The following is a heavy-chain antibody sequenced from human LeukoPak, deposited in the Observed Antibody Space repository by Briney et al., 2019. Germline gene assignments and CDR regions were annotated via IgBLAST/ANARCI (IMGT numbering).Heavy chain of an antibody. V-gene: IGHV3-64D*09. CDR3: VKDKYPVVVAATLDY. Sequence: RGSLRLSCSASGFTFSNYAMHWVRQAPGKGLEYVSDICSNGGITYYADSVKGRFTVSRDNSKNMLYLQMNSLRAEDTAVYYCVKDKYPVVVAATLDYWGQGILVTVSS. J-gene: IGHJ4*02. D-gene: IGHD2-15*01. CDR1: GFTFSNYA. CDR2: ICSNGGIT.